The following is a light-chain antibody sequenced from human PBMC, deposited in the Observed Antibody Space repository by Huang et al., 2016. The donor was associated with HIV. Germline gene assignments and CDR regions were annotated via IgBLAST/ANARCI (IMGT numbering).Light chain of an antibody. CDR1: QTINNNY. CDR2: DAP. Sequence: EIVLTQSPATLSLSPGERATLSCGASQTINNNYLAWYQQKPGQAPRLLIYDAPCRATDTPDRFRGSGSGTDFTLTISRLEPEDFAVYFCQQYGGSPPVTFGGGTKVEIK. J-gene: IGKJ4*01. CDR3: QQYGGSPPVT. V-gene: IGKV3D-20*01.